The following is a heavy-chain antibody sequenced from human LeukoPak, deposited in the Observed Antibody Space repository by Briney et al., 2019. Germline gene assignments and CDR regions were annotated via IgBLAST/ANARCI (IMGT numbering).Heavy chain of an antibody. CDR3: ARDSPHSSSFAYDY. CDR2: MKLDGSEK. J-gene: IGHJ4*02. D-gene: IGHD6-13*01. V-gene: IGHV3-7*01. Sequence: GGSLRLSCAASGFTFSSYLMSWVRQAPGKGLEWLANMKLDGSEKYYVDSVKGRFTISRDNAKNSLYLQMWSLRAEDTAMYYCARDSPHSSSFAYDYWGQGTLVTVSS. CDR1: GFTFSSYL.